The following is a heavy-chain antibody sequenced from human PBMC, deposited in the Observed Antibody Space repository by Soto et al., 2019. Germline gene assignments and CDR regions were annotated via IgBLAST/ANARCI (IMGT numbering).Heavy chain of an antibody. J-gene: IGHJ6*02. Sequence: FDDYGMSWVRQAPGKGLEWVSGINWNGGSTGYADSVKGRFTISRDNAKNSLYLQMNSLRAEDTALYYCASGIVGATTYGMDVWGQATTVTVSS. CDR2: INWNGGST. D-gene: IGHD1-26*01. CDR1: FDDYG. V-gene: IGHV3-20*03. CDR3: ASGIVGATTYGMDV.